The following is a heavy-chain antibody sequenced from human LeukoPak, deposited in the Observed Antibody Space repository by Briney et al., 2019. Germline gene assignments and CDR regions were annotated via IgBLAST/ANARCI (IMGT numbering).Heavy chain of an antibody. J-gene: IGHJ4*02. V-gene: IGHV3-23*01. CDR3: AKVPYSSGWYDYFDY. CDR1: GFTFSSYA. CDR2: ISGSGGST. Sequence: GGSLRLSCAASGFTFSSYAMHWVRQAPGKGLEWVSAISGSGGSTYYADSVKGRFTISRDNSKNTLYLQMNSLRAEDTAVYYCAKVPYSSGWYDYFDYWGQGTLVTVSS. D-gene: IGHD6-19*01.